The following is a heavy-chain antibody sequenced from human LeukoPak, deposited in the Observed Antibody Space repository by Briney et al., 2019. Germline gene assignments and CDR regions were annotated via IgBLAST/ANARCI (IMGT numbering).Heavy chain of an antibody. J-gene: IGHJ4*02. D-gene: IGHD5-12*01. CDR3: ASFYSGYEPNRIGDY. CDR1: GGSISSGGYY. V-gene: IGHV4-31*03. CDR2: IYYSRST. Sequence: PSETLSLTCTVSGGSISSGGYYWSRIRQHPGKGLEWIGYIYYSRSTYYNPSLKSRVTISVDTSKNQFSLKLSSVTAADTAVYYCASFYSGYEPNRIGDYWGQGTLVTVSS.